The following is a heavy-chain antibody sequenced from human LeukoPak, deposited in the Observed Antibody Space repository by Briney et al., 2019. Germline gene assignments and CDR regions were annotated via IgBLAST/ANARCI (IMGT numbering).Heavy chain of an antibody. CDR3: ARLYCGGGSCYGRYYFDY. CDR2: ISTSSTHI. D-gene: IGHD2-15*01. Sequence: PGGSLRLSCAASGFTFSSYAMDWVRQAPGKGLEWVSSISTSSTHIYYADSVKGRFTISRDNAKNSLYLQMNSLRAEDTAVYYCARLYCGGGSCYGRYYFDYWGQGTLVTVSS. J-gene: IGHJ4*02. V-gene: IGHV3-21*01. CDR1: GFTFSSYA.